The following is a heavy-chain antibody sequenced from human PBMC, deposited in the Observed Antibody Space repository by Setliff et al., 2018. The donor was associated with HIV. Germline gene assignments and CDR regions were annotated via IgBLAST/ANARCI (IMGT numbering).Heavy chain of an antibody. CDR1: GFSFSSHW. J-gene: IGHJ3*01. V-gene: IGHV3-74*01. CDR3: AREDVTTSGLDL. D-gene: IGHD4-17*01. Sequence: LKISCAGSGFSFSSHWMHWVRQAPGKGLVWVSRINSDRITTAYADSVKGRFTISRDNAKSTLYLQMNSLRVEDTAVYYCAREDVTTSGLDLWGRGTMVTVSS. CDR2: INSDRITT.